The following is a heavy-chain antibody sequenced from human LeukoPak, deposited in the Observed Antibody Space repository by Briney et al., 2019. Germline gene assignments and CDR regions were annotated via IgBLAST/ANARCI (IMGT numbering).Heavy chain of an antibody. CDR1: GFTFSTYA. Sequence: GGSLRLSCAASGFTFSTYAIHWVRQAPGKGLEWVAVISFDGVNTFYADSVKGRFTISRDNSKNTLYLQMNSLRAEDTAVYYCAREFDGGSYLSVGGAFDIWGQGTMVIVSS. CDR3: AREFDGGSYLSVGGAFDI. D-gene: IGHD1-26*01. CDR2: ISFDGVNT. V-gene: IGHV3-30*04. J-gene: IGHJ3*02.